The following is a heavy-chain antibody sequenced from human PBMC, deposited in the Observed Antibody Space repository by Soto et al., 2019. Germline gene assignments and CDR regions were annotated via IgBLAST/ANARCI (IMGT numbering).Heavy chain of an antibody. Sequence: ASVKVSCKXSGGTFNTHAMSWVRQTPGKGLEWVSTIDHTYGGTYYADSVKGRITISRDNSKNTLYLQMNSLRVEDTAVYYCAKDDRVFGRRYFDLWGRGTLVTVSS. D-gene: IGHD3-3*01. CDR1: GGTFNTHA. CDR3: AKDDRVFGRRYFDL. CDR2: IDHTYGGT. V-gene: IGHV3-23*01. J-gene: IGHJ2*01.